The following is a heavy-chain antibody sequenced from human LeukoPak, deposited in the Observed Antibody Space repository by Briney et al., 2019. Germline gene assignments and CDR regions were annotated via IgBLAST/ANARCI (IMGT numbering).Heavy chain of an antibody. Sequence: PGGSLRLSCAASGFTFDSYEMDWVRQAPGKGLEWVSYISSSGSTIYYADSVKGRFTISRDNAKNSLYLQMNSLRAEDTAVYYCAREMAAAGDYWGQGALVTVSS. D-gene: IGHD6-13*01. CDR2: ISSSGSTI. J-gene: IGHJ4*02. V-gene: IGHV3-48*03. CDR1: GFTFDSYE. CDR3: AREMAAAGDY.